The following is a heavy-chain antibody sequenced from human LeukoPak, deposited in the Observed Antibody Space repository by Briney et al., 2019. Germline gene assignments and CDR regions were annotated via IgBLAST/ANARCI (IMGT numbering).Heavy chain of an antibody. V-gene: IGHV4-34*01. CDR2: INHSGST. Sequence: SETLSLTCAVYGGSFSGYYWSWIRQPPGKGLEWIGEINHSGSTNYNPSLKSRVTISVDRSKNQFSLKLSSVTAADTAVYYCARLEKEQEEGLTFDPWGQGTLVTVSS. D-gene: IGHD1-26*01. CDR3: ARLEKEQEEGLTFDP. J-gene: IGHJ5*02. CDR1: GGSFSGYY.